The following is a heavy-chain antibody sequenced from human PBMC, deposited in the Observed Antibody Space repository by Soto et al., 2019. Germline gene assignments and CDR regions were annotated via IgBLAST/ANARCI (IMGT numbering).Heavy chain of an antibody. CDR1: GGSISSYY. D-gene: IGHD3-3*01. CDR3: ARDQYYDFWSGGYYYYYMDV. CDR2: IYYSGST. J-gene: IGHJ6*03. V-gene: IGHV4-59*01. Sequence: PSETLSLTCTVSGGSISSYYWSWIRQPPGKGLEWIGYIYYSGSTNYNPSLKSRVTISVDTSKNQFSLKLSSVTAADTAVYYCARDQYYDFWSGGYYYYYMDVWGKGTTITV.